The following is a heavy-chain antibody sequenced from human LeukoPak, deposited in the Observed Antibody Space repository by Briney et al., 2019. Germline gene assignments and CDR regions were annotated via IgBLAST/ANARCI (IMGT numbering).Heavy chain of an antibody. CDR2: ISAYNGNT. CDR3: ARAIWSGYSGVYYYYGMDV. D-gene: IGHD3-3*01. Sequence: ASVKVSCKASGYTFTSYGISWVRQAPGQGLEWMGWISAYNGNTNYAQKLQGRVTMTTDTSTSTAYMELRSLRSDDTAVYYCARAIWSGYSGVYYYYGMDVWGQGTTVTVSS. V-gene: IGHV1-18*01. CDR1: GYTFTSYG. J-gene: IGHJ6*02.